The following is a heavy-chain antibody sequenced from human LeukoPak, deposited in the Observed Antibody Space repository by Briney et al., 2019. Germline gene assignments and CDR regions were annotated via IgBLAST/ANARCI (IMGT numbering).Heavy chain of an antibody. J-gene: IGHJ4*02. V-gene: IGHV3-53*01. CDR1: GFTVSSNY. Sequence: GGSLRLSCAASGFTVSSNYMNWVRQAPGKGLEWVSLIYSGGSTYYADSVKGRFTISRDNSKNTLYLQMNSLRAEDMAVYYCARDSDCSGGSCYSDYWGQGTLVTVSS. CDR2: IYSGGST. CDR3: ARDSDCSGGSCYSDY. D-gene: IGHD2-15*01.